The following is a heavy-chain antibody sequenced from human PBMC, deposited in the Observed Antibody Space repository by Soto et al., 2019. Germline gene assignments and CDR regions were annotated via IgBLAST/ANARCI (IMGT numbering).Heavy chain of an antibody. J-gene: IGHJ4*02. V-gene: IGHV1-2*04. Sequence: QVQLLQSGAEVKKPGASVKVSCKTSGNTFTDYKLHWVRQAPGQGLEWMGWVDPNGGGTNSAQKLQGSVTMTRDTSITTVYLELSRLKTNDTATYFCTTWVDYGDYEGFDFWGQGTLVTVSS. CDR1: GNTFTDYK. CDR2: VDPNGGGT. CDR3: TTWVDYGDYEGFDF. D-gene: IGHD4-17*01.